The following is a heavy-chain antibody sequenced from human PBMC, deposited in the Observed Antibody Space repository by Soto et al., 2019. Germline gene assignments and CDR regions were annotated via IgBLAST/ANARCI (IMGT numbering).Heavy chain of an antibody. CDR3: ARASDCSSTSCYTEFYY. CDR1: GGTFLSYA. CDR2: IIPIFRTA. V-gene: IGHV1-69*13. J-gene: IGHJ4*02. D-gene: IGHD2-2*02. Sequence: LVKVSCKASGGTFLSYAISWVRQDPGQGLEWLGGIIPIFRTANDAQKFQGRVTITADESTSTAYTELSSLRSEDTAVYYCARASDCSSTSCYTEFYYWGRGSLVSVCS.